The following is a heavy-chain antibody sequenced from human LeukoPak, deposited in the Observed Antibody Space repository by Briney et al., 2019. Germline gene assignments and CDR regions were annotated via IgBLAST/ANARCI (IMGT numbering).Heavy chain of an antibody. J-gene: IGHJ4*02. V-gene: IGHV4-59*12. CDR2: IYYSGST. Sequence: SETLSLTCTVSGGSISSYYWSWIRQPPGKGLEWIGYIYYSGSTNYNPSLKSRVTISVDTSKNQFSLKLSSVTAADTAVYYCARGGHYDFWSGYYTALDYWGQGTLVTVSS. CDR3: ARGGHYDFWSGYYTALDY. D-gene: IGHD3-3*01. CDR1: GGSISSYY.